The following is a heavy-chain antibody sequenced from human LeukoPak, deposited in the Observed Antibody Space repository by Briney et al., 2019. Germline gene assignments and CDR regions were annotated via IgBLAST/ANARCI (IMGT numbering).Heavy chain of an antibody. CDR3: TTEGVDIWFGVDY. Sequence: PGGSLRLSCAASGFTFSNAWMSWVRQAPGKGLEWVGRIKSKTDGGTTDYAAPVKGRFTISRDDSKNTLYLQMNSLKTEDTAVYYCTTEGVDIWFGVDYWGQGTLVTASS. V-gene: IGHV3-15*01. D-gene: IGHD3-10*01. CDR2: IKSKTDGGTT. CDR1: GFTFSNAW. J-gene: IGHJ4*02.